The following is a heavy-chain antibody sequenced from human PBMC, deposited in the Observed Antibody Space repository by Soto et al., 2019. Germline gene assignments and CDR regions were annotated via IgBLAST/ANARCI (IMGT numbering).Heavy chain of an antibody. CDR1: GFSLSTSGVG. D-gene: IGHD3-9*01. CDR3: AHIEGFLAACGILTGYLYWYFDL. Sequence: QITLKESGPTLVKPTQTLTLTCTFSGFSLSTSGVGVGWIRQPPGKALEWLALIYWDDDKRYSPSLKSRLTCTKDATKNRVVRTLTNMDPVDTATYYCAHIEGFLAACGILTGYLYWYFDLWGRGSLVTVSS. CDR2: IYWDDDK. J-gene: IGHJ2*01. V-gene: IGHV2-5*02.